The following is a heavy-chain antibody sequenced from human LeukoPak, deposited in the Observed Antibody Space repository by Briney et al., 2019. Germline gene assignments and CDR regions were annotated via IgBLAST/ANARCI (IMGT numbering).Heavy chain of an antibody. J-gene: IGHJ4*02. Sequence: GGSLRLSCAASGFTFSSQWMSWVRQAPGKGLEWVANIKQGGYEKYYVDSVKGRFTISRDNAKNSLYLQMNSLRAEDTAVYYCARGRGGDYWGQGTLVTVSS. CDR2: IKQGGYEK. CDR3: ARGRGGDY. D-gene: IGHD3-16*01. V-gene: IGHV3-7*01. CDR1: GFTFSSQW.